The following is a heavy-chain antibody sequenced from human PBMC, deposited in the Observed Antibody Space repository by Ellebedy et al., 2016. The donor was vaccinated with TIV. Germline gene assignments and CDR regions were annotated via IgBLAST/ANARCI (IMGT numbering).Heavy chain of an antibody. CDR3: ARVHNGQTGGDY. CDR2: ITETSSTI. J-gene: IGHJ4*02. V-gene: IGHV3-48*02. Sequence: GESLKISXAASGFSFNYYPMIWVRQAPGKGLEWISYITETSSTIWYADSVKGRFTISRDNAGNSLYLQMNNLRHADTAVYYCARVHNGQTGGDYWGQGTLVTVSS. D-gene: IGHD2-8*01. CDR1: GFSFNYYP.